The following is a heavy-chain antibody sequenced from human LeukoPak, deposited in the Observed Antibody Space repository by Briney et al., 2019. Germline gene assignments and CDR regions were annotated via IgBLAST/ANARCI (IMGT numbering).Heavy chain of an antibody. CDR3: TAYYDMLTGYYREDY. J-gene: IGHJ4*02. Sequence: GGSLRLSCAASGFTFSNYWMSWVRQAPGKGLEWVANTRQDGSEKYYVDSVKGRFTISRDNSKNTLYLQMNSLRAEDTAMYYCTAYYDMLTGYYREDYWGQGTLVTVSS. CDR1: GFTFSNYW. D-gene: IGHD3-9*01. CDR2: TRQDGSEK. V-gene: IGHV3-7*03.